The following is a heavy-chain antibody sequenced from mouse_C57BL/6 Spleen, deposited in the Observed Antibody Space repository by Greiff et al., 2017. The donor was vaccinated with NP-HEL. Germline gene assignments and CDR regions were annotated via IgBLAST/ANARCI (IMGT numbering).Heavy chain of an antibody. CDR1: GFTFSNYW. D-gene: IGHD3-1*01. V-gene: IGHV6-3*01. CDR3: TGGRPFAY. Sequence: EVKLMESGGGLVQPGGSMKLSCVASGFTFSNYWMNWVRQSPEKGLEWVAQIRLKSDNYATHYAESVKGRFTISRDDSKSSVYLQMNNLRAEDTGIYYCTGGRPFAYWGQGTLVTVSA. CDR2: IRLKSDNYAT. J-gene: IGHJ3*01.